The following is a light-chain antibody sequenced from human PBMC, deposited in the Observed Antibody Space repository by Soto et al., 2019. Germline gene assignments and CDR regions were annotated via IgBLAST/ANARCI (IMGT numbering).Light chain of an antibody. CDR3: CSYTSTATRV. V-gene: IGLV2-14*02. J-gene: IGLJ3*02. Sequence: QSALTQPASVSGSPGQSITISCTGTISDVGSYNLVSWYQQHPGRAPKVMIYEVSKRPSGVSNRFSGSKSGNTASLTISGLQAEDDADYYCCSYTSTATRVFGGGTQLTVL. CDR1: ISDVGSYNL. CDR2: EVS.